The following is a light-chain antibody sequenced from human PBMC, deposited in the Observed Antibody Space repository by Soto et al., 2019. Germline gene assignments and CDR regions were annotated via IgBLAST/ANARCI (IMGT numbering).Light chain of an antibody. J-gene: IGKJ1*01. CDR2: KAS. CDR1: HTISSW. V-gene: IGKV1-5*03. Sequence: DIQMTHSPSTLSGSVGDRVTITCRASHTISSWLAWYQQKPGKAPKLLIYKASTLKSGVPSRFSGSGAGTEFTLTISSLQADDLATCYSQQYNTCSTFGEGAKVDI. CDR3: QQYNTCST.